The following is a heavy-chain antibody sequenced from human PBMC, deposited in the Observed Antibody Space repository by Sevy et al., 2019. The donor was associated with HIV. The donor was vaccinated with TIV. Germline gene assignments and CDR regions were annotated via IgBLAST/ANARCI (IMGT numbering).Heavy chain of an antibody. Sequence: SETLSLTCAVSGGSISSGGYSWSWIRQPPGKGLEWIGYIFHSGATYYIPSLQSRVTISVDLSKNQFSLNLSSVTAADTAVYYCARGRVGDRSSWYGAFDVWGQGTMVTVSS. D-gene: IGHD6-13*01. CDR3: ARGRVGDRSSWYGAFDV. CDR1: GGSISSGGYS. CDR2: IFHSGAT. V-gene: IGHV4-30-2*01. J-gene: IGHJ3*01.